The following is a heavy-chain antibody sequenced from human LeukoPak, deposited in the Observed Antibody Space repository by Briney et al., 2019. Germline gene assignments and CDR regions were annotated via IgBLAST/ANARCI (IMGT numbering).Heavy chain of an antibody. CDR1: GFSLSSYS. V-gene: IGHV3-48*01. J-gene: IGHJ4*02. CDR2: TSASTSAI. D-gene: IGHD3-10*01. CDR3: ARGAGPEASYFDT. Sequence: GGSLRLSCAASGFSLSSYSMNWVRQAPGKGPEWVSYTSASTSAIYYVDSVKGRFTISRDNAKNSLYLQMNSLRAEDTAVYYCARGAGPEASYFDTWGQGTLVTVSS.